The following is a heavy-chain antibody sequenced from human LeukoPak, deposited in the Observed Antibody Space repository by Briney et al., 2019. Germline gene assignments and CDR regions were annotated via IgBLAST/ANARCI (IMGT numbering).Heavy chain of an antibody. CDR2: ISGSGGRI. Sequence: GGSLRLSRATSGFTFNNYAMSWVRQAPGRGLQWVSVISGSGGRINYADSVRGRFTISRDNSKNTLYLQMNSLRAEDTAIYYCAKVYYSSSYYDFDHWGQVTLVTVPS. J-gene: IGHJ4*02. CDR3: AKVYYSSSYYDFDH. D-gene: IGHD6-13*01. CDR1: GFTFNNYA. V-gene: IGHV3-23*01.